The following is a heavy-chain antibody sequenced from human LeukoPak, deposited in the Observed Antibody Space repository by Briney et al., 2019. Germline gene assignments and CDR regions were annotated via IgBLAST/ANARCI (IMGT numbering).Heavy chain of an antibody. CDR2: ITPTLDLA. D-gene: IGHD6-6*01. J-gene: IGHJ4*02. V-gene: IGHV1-69*10. CDR1: GATFSSYA. CDR3: ARPGVAARPDEFGY. Sequence: GSSVKVSCKSSGATFSSYAISWVRQAPGQGLEWVGRITPTLDLAFYAQKFQGRVTLTADRSTSTAYLELTGLRSDDTAVYYCARPGVAARPDEFGYCGQGTLVTVSS.